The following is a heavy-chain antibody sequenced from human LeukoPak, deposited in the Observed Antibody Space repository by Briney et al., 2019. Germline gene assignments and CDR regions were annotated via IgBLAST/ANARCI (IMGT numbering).Heavy chain of an antibody. Sequence: ASVKVSCKVSGYTLTELSMHWVRQAPGKGLEWMGGFDPEDGETIYAQKFQGRVTMTEDTSTDTAYNELSSLRSEAPAVYSCATLYSVPLWAFDIWGQGTMVTVSS. CDR3: ATLYSVPLWAFDI. CDR1: GYTLTELS. D-gene: IGHD2-21*01. CDR2: FDPEDGET. V-gene: IGHV1-24*01. J-gene: IGHJ3*02.